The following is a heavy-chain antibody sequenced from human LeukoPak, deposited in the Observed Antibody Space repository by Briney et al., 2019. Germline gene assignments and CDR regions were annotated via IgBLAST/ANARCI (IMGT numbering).Heavy chain of an antibody. D-gene: IGHD3-22*01. CDR3: ARDVPYYYDSSGFDP. Sequence: GASVKVSCKASGYTFTSYGISWVRQAPGQGLEWMGRIIPIFGTANYAQKFQGRVTITTDESTSTAYMELNSLRSEDTAVYYCARDVPYYYDSSGFDPWGQGTLVTVSS. CDR2: IIPIFGTA. J-gene: IGHJ5*02. V-gene: IGHV1-69*05. CDR1: GYTFTSYG.